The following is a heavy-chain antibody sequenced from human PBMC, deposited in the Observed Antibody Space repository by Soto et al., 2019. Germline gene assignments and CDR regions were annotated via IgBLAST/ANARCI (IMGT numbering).Heavy chain of an antibody. D-gene: IGHD1-7*01. CDR2: TYRTGST. Sequence: SAPLYLTCAVSGGFSTSNNCWTWVRQPPGQGLEWIGETYRTGSTNYNPSLKSRVTISLDKSENQFSLKVTSLTAADTAVYYCASRDPGTSVDYWGQGTLVTVSS. CDR1: GGFSTSNNC. J-gene: IGHJ4*02. CDR3: ASRDPGTSVDY. V-gene: IGHV4-4*02.